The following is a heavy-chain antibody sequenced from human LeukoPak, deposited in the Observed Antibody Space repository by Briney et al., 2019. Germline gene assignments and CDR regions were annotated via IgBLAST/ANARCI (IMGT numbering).Heavy chain of an antibody. CDR1: GFTFSNYG. D-gene: IGHD5-18*01. CDR3: TRDGGHSALAN. J-gene: IGHJ4*01. Sequence: GGSLRLSCAASGFTFSNYGMHWVRQAPGKGLEWVAVIWHDGTNKYYADSVKGRFTISRDNSKNTLYLQMNSLRAEDTAVYYCTRDGGHSALANWGQGVLVTVSS. CDR2: IWHDGTNK. V-gene: IGHV3-33*01.